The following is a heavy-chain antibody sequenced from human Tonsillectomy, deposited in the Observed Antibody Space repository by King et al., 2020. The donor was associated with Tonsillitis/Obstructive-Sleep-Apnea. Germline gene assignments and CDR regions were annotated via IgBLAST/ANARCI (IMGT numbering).Heavy chain of an antibody. D-gene: IGHD6-13*01. V-gene: IGHV2-26*01. Sequence: TLKESGPVLVQPTETLTLTCTVSGFSLSNARMGVSWIRQPPGKALEWLAHIFSNDVKSYSTSLKSRLTISQETSKSQVVLTMTNMDPVDTATYYCARLPAAGDAYDIWGQGTMVTVSS. CDR3: ARLPAAGDAYDI. CDR1: GFSLSNARMG. CDR2: IFSNDVK. J-gene: IGHJ3*02.